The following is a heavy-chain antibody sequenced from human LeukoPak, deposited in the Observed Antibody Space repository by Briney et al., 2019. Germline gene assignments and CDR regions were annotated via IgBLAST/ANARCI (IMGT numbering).Heavy chain of an antibody. V-gene: IGHV3-23*01. CDR1: GFTFSSYA. CDR2: ISGSGGST. Sequence: QAGGSLRLSCAASGFTFSSYAMSWVRQAPGKGLEWVSAISGSGGSTYYADSVKGRFTISRDNSKNTLYLQMNSLSAEDTAVYYCAKDWEQWLVRFYFDYWGQGTLVTVSS. J-gene: IGHJ4*02. D-gene: IGHD6-19*01. CDR3: AKDWEQWLVRFYFDY.